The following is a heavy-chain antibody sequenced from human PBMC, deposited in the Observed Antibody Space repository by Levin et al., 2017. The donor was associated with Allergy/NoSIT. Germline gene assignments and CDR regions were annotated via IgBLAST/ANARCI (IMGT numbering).Heavy chain of an antibody. J-gene: IGHJ4*02. CDR2: IYHSGST. Sequence: GSLRLSCAVSGGSISSSNWWSWVRQPPGTGLEWIGEIYHSGSTNYNPSLKSRVTISVDKSKNQFSLKLSSVTAADTAVYYCARAGLVLHNFDYWGQGTLVTVSS. CDR1: GGSISSSNW. CDR3: ARAGLVLHNFDY. D-gene: IGHD6-19*01. V-gene: IGHV4-4*02.